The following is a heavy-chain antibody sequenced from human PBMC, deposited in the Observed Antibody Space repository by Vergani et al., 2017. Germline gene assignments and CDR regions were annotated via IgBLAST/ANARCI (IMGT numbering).Heavy chain of an antibody. Sequence: EVQLLESGGGLVQPGGSLRLSCADSGFTFSSYGMSWVRQAPGKGLEWVSTLSGSGGSTYYADPVKGRFTISRDNSKNTLYLQMNSLRAEDTAVYYCAKMPYGSGWMGGDFWGQGTLVTVSS. CDR2: LSGSGGST. CDR1: GFTFSSYG. D-gene: IGHD6-19*01. CDR3: AKMPYGSGWMGGDF. V-gene: IGHV3-23*01. J-gene: IGHJ1*01.